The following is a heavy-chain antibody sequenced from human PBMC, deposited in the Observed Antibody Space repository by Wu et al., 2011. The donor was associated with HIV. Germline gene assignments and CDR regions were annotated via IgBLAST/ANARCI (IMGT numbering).Heavy chain of an antibody. V-gene: IGHV1-18*01. D-gene: IGHD3-22*01. Sequence: QLVQSGAEVQKPGASVKVSCKASGYTFTNDGISWVRQAPGQGLEWMGWISAYNGNTNYAQNLQGRVTMTTDPSTNTAYMELRSLRSDDTAVYFCARSPYDTSAYVLLYWGQGTLVTVSS. CDR1: GYTFTNDG. CDR2: ISAYNGNT. J-gene: IGHJ4*02. CDR3: ARSPYDTSAYVLLY.